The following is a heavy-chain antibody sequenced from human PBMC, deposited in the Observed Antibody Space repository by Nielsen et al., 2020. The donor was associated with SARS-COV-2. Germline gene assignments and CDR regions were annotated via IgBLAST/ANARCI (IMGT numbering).Heavy chain of an antibody. CDR3: ARGVTTVTMRFDY. J-gene: IGHJ4*02. V-gene: IGHV4-59*13. CDR2: IYYSGST. Sequence: GKGLEWIGYIYYSGSTNYNPSLKSRVTISVDTSKNQFSLKLSSVTAADTAVYYCARGVTTVTMRFDYWGQGTLVTVSS. D-gene: IGHD4-17*01.